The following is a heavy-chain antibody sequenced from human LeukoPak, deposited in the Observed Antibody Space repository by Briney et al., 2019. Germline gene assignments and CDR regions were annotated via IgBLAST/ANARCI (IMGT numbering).Heavy chain of an antibody. CDR3: ARRSAAVHLGAFDI. CDR1: GGSLSTYY. Sequence: PSETLSLTCTVSGGSLSTYYWGWIRQPPGKGLEWIGYIHTSGSSNQNPSLKRRVTISLDTSRNEYSLRLSSVTAADTAVYYCARRSAAVHLGAFDIWGQGTIVTVSS. V-gene: IGHV4-4*09. D-gene: IGHD3-3*01. CDR2: IHTSGSS. J-gene: IGHJ3*02.